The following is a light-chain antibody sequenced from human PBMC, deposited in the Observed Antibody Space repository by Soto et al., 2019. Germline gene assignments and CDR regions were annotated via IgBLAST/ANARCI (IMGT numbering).Light chain of an antibody. V-gene: IGKV1-5*01. J-gene: IGKJ1*01. Sequence: DIPMTQSPSTLSASIGDRVTITCRASQTINNWLAWYQQKPGKAPNLLIYHASNLETGVPSRFSGSEFGTEFTLAISSLQPDDFAAYYCQHYNSYPCTLGQGTKVELK. CDR2: HAS. CDR3: QHYNSYPCT. CDR1: QTINNW.